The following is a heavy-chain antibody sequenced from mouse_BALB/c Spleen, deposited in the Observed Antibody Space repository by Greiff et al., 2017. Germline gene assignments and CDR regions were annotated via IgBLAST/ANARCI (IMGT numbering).Heavy chain of an antibody. V-gene: IGHV5-6-5*01. CDR2: ISSGGSN. J-gene: IGHJ1*01. CDR3: ERGDGGMSYWYFDD. CDR1: GFTFSSYA. D-gene: IGHD2-10*02. Sequence: EVHLLQSGGGLVKPGGSLKLSCAASGFTFSSYAMPWVRQTPEKRLEWVAFISSGGSNYYPDSVLGRFTISREKARNILYLQISSLRSEDTAMYYGERGDGGMSYWYFDDWGAGTTVTVSS.